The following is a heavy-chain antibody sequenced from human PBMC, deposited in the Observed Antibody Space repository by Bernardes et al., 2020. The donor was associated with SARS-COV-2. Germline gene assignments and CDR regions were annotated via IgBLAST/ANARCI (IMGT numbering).Heavy chain of an antibody. CDR1: GFTFSNSW. CDR2: IKSKTDGGTT. Sequence: GGSLRLSCAASGFTFSNSWMSWVRQAPGKGLECVGRIKSKTDGGTTDYAAPVKGRFTISRDDSKNKLYLQMNSLKTEDTAIYYCTTGPMVRGVTLEFDYWGQGILVTVSS. V-gene: IGHV3-15*01. J-gene: IGHJ4*02. CDR3: TTGPMVRGVTLEFDY. D-gene: IGHD3-10*01.